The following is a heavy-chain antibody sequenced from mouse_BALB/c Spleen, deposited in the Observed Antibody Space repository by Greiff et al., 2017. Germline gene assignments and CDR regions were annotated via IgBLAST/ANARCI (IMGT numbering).Heavy chain of an antibody. J-gene: IGHJ1*01. D-gene: IGHD4-1*01. CDR1: GFTFSNYW. V-gene: IGHV6-6*02. CDR2: IRLKSNNYAT. CDR3: TRRTLGRFGYFDV. Sequence: EVKVVESGGGLVQPGGSMKLSCVASGFTFSNYWMNWVRQSPEKGLEWVAEIRLKSNNYATHYAESVKGRFTISRDDSKSSVYLQMNNLRAEDTGIYYCTRRTLGRFGYFDVWGAGTTVTVSS.